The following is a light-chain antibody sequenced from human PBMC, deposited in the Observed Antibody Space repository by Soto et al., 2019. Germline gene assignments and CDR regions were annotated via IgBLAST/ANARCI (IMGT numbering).Light chain of an antibody. J-gene: IGKJ1*01. V-gene: IGKV1-39*01. Sequence: DIQMTQSPSSLSASVGDRVIITCRASQSISKYLNWYPHKPGKAPKLLIYAASTLQSGVPSRFSGSGSGTDFALTISSLQPEDFATYFCLQTYITRAFGQGTKVEIK. CDR1: QSISKY. CDR2: AAS. CDR3: LQTYITRA.